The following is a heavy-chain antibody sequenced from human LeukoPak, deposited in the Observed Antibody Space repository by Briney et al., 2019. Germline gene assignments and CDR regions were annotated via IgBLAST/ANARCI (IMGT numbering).Heavy chain of an antibody. CDR2: NYPGDSDT. CDR1: GYIFTNNW. J-gene: IGHJ4*02. Sequence: KRGESLKTSCKGSGYIFTNNWIGWVRQMPGKGLEWLGINYPGDSDTRFSPSFEGQVTISVDKSISTAYLQWSSLKASDTAMYYCARQARDGSGSRGYSFNFWGQGTLVTVSS. V-gene: IGHV5-51*01. CDR3: ARQARDGSGSRGYSFNF. D-gene: IGHD3-10*01.